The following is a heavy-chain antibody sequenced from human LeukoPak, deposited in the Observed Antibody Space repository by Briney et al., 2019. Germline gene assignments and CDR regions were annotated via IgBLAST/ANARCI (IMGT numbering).Heavy chain of an antibody. CDR3: AKLAPQWLVGGRYYFDY. CDR1: GFTFSSYA. J-gene: IGHJ4*02. V-gene: IGHV3-30-3*02. Sequence: GGSLRLSCAASGFTFSSYAMHWVRQAPGKGLEWVAVISYDGSNKYYADSVKGRFTISRDNSKNTLYLQMNSLRAEDTAVYYCAKLAPQWLVGGRYYFDYWGQGTLVTVSS. CDR2: ISYDGSNK. D-gene: IGHD6-19*01.